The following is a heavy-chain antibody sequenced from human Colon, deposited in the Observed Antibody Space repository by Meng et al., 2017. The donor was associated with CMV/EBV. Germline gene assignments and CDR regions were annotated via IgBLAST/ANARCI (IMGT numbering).Heavy chain of an antibody. Sequence: SCKASGYSFRNYGISWVRLAPGQGLEWMGWISPYRGDTNYAQKFQGRVTMTTDTPTSTAYMELRSLRPDDTAVYYCGREGVGRWFDPWGQGTLVTVSS. CDR3: GREGVGRWFDP. D-gene: IGHD2-15*01. V-gene: IGHV1-18*01. CDR1: GYSFRNYG. J-gene: IGHJ5*02. CDR2: ISPYRGDT.